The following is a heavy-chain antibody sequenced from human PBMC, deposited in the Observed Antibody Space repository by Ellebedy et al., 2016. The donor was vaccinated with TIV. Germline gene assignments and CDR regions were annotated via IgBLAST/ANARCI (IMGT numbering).Heavy chain of an antibody. CDR1: GYTFTSYD. D-gene: IGHD3-22*01. Sequence: AASVKVSCKASGYTFTSYDINWARQATGQGLEWMGWMNPNSGNTGYAQKFRGRVTMTRNTSISTAYMELNSLRSEDTAVYSCARASYDSSGKVNDYWGQGTLVTVSS. V-gene: IGHV1-8*01. J-gene: IGHJ4*02. CDR3: ARASYDSSGKVNDY. CDR2: MNPNSGNT.